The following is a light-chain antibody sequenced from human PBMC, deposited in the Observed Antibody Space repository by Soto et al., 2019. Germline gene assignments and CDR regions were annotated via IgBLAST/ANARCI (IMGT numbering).Light chain of an antibody. J-gene: IGKJ2*01. CDR1: QSISSW. Sequence: DIQMTQSPSTLSASIGDRVTITCRASQSISSWLAWYQQKPGKAPKLLIYHASNLKSGVPSRFSGSGSGTEFTLTISSLQPYDFATYYCQHYDSFPHTFGQGATLEIK. V-gene: IGKV1-5*01. CDR3: QHYDSFPHT. CDR2: HAS.